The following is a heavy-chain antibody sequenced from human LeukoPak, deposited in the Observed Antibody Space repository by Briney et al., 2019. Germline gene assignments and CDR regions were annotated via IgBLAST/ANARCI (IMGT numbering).Heavy chain of an antibody. CDR3: ASPPRYYDSSGYPYYFDY. J-gene: IGHJ4*02. CDR2: INAYNGNT. D-gene: IGHD3-22*01. Sequence: ASVKVSCKASGYTFTSYGISWVRQAPGQGLEWMGWINAYNGNTNYAQKLQGRVTMTTDTSTSTAYMELRSLRSDDTAVYYCASPPRYYDSSGYPYYFDYWGQGTLVTVSS. CDR1: GYTFTSYG. V-gene: IGHV1-18*01.